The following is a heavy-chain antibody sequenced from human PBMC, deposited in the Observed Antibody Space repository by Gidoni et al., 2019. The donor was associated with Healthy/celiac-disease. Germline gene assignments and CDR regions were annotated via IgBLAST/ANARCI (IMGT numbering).Heavy chain of an antibody. CDR3: AKDTYGDYSYFDY. CDR2: ISGRGGST. Sequence: EVQLLESGGGLVQPGGSLRLSCAASGFPFSSYAMSWVRQAPGKGLEWVSAISGRGGSTYYADSVKGRFTISRDNSKNTLYLQMNSLRAEDTAVYYCAKDTYGDYSYFDYWGQGTLVTVSS. CDR1: GFPFSSYA. J-gene: IGHJ4*02. V-gene: IGHV3-23*01. D-gene: IGHD4-17*01.